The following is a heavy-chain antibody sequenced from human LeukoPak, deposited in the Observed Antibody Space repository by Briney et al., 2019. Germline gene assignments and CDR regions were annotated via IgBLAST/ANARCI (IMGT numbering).Heavy chain of an antibody. Sequence: GSLRLSCAASGFTFSSYAMSWVRQAPGKGLEWVAVISYDGSNKYYADSVKGRFTISRDNSKNTLYLQMNSLRAEDTAVYYCARDKVSSSWYEGGEWFDPWGQGTLVTVSS. J-gene: IGHJ5*02. CDR3: ARDKVSSSWYEGGEWFDP. V-gene: IGHV3-30-3*01. CDR1: GFTFSSYA. CDR2: ISYDGSNK. D-gene: IGHD6-13*01.